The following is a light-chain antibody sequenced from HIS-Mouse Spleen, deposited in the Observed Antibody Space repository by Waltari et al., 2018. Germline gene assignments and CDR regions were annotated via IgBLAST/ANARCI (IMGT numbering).Light chain of an antibody. Sequence: EIVLTQSPGTLSLSPGERATLSCRASQSVSSSYLAWYQQKPGQATRLLISGASSRATGIPDRFSGSGSGTDFTLTISRLEPEDFAVYYCQQYGSSPRTFGQGTKVEIK. CDR2: GAS. CDR1: QSVSSSY. CDR3: QQYGSSPRT. V-gene: IGKV3-20*01. J-gene: IGKJ1*01.